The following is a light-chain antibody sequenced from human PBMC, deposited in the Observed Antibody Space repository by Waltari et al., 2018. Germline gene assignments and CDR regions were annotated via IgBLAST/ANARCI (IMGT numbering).Light chain of an antibody. CDR2: GAS. CDR3: QQYDISPLT. J-gene: IGKJ4*01. V-gene: IGKV3-20*01. Sequence: EIVLTQSPGTLSLSPGERATLPCRASQTVRTTYLDWYQQRPGQAPTLLIYGASSRATGVPDRFSGSGSGTDFSLTISSLEPEDFAVYYCQQYDISPLTFGGGTKVEIK. CDR1: QTVRTTY.